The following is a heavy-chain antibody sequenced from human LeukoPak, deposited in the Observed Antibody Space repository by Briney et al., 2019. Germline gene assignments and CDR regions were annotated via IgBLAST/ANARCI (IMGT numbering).Heavy chain of an antibody. Sequence: PGGSLRLSCAASGFTFDDYAVHWVRQAPGKGLEWVSGISYNSGSIGYADSVKGRFTISRDNAKNSLYLQMNSLRDEDMALYYCAKADDFWSGMADWGQGTLVTVSS. J-gene: IGHJ4*02. CDR2: ISYNSGSI. CDR1: GFTFDDYA. V-gene: IGHV3-9*03. D-gene: IGHD3-3*01. CDR3: AKADDFWSGMAD.